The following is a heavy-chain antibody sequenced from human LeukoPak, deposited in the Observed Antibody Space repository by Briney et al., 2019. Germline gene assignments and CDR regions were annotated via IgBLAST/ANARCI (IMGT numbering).Heavy chain of an antibody. CDR1: GFTFSRYW. Sequence: PGGSLRLSCVASGFTFSRYWMSWVRQAPGKGLEWVANIKQDGSENFYVDSVKGRFTISRDNSKNTLYLQMNSLRAEDTAVYYCAKGRGWEASYYYYYMDVWGKGTTVTISS. J-gene: IGHJ6*03. CDR2: IKQDGSEN. D-gene: IGHD1-26*01. V-gene: IGHV3-7*01. CDR3: AKGRGWEASYYYYYMDV.